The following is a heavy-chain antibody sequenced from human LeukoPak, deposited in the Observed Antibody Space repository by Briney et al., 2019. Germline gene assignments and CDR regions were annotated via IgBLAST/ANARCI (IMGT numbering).Heavy chain of an antibody. J-gene: IGHJ6*03. D-gene: IGHD6-6*01. Sequence: SETLSLTCAVSGGSISSSNWWSWVRQPPGKGLEWIGEIYHSGSTNYNPSLKSRVTISVDTSKNHFSLKLNSVTAADTAVYYCARASIAARQGAYYYYYMDVWGKGTTVTVSS. CDR2: IYHSGST. V-gene: IGHV4-4*02. CDR3: ARASIAARQGAYYYYYMDV. CDR1: GGSISSSNW.